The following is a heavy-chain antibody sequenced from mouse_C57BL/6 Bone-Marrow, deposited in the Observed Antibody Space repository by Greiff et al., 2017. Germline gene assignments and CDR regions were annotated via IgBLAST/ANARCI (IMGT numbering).Heavy chain of an antibody. D-gene: IGHD2-3*01. CDR2: IYPSDSDT. Sequence: VQLQQPGAELVRPGSSVKLSCKASGYTFTSYWMHWVKQRPIQGLEWIGNIYPSDSDTHYNQKFKDKATLTVDKSSSTAYMQLRSLSSEDSAVNYCTRGDNGYYFIDYWGQGTTLTVSS. J-gene: IGHJ2*01. CDR3: TRGDNGYYFIDY. CDR1: GYTFTSYW. V-gene: IGHV1-52*01.